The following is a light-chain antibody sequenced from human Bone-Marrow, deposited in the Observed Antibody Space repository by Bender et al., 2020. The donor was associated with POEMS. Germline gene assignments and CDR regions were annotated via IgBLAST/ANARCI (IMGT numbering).Light chain of an antibody. CDR1: ELGNKM. V-gene: IGLV3-1*01. Sequence: SFDLSQPASVSVSPGQTATITCSGDELGNKMACWYQQKPGQSPVLVIYQDNKRPSGIPERFSGSNSGDTATLTISGTQPTDEADYYCQAWDSYPALYVFGPGTKVTVL. CDR3: QAWDSYPALYV. CDR2: QDN. J-gene: IGLJ1*01.